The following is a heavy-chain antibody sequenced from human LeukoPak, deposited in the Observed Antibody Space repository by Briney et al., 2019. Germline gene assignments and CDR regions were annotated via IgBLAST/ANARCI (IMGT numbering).Heavy chain of an antibody. Sequence: PSQTLSLTCAVSGGSISSGGYSWSWIRQPPGKGLEWIGYIYHSGSTYYNPSLKSRVTISVDRSKNQFSLKLSSVTAADTAVYYCARGSGSYPFDYWGQGTLVTVSS. D-gene: IGHD1-26*01. V-gene: IGHV4-30-2*01. CDR2: IYHSGST. J-gene: IGHJ4*02. CDR1: GGSISSGGYS. CDR3: ARGSGSYPFDY.